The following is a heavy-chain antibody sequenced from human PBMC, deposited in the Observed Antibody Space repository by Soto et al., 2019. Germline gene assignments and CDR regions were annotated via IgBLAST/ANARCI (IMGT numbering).Heavy chain of an antibody. Sequence: SETLSLTCTVSGVSITSGTYYWGWIRHPPGKGLEWIGTIYYTGSTYYDPSLKSRVTISVDTSKNQFSLKLTSVTAADTAVYYCALSSGKLLWFGETFSGSGFDPWGQGTMVTV. CDR1: GVSITSGTYY. D-gene: IGHD3-10*01. V-gene: IGHV4-39*01. CDR3: ALSSGKLLWFGETFSGSGFDP. CDR2: IYYTGST. J-gene: IGHJ5*02.